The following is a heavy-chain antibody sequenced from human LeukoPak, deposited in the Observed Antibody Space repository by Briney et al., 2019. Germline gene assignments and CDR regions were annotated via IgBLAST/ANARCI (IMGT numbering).Heavy chain of an antibody. CDR1: GFTFRDFY. V-gene: IGHV3-11*01. CDR2: INPGLNTV. CDR3: TRDPRLCDY. J-gene: IGHJ4*02. Sequence: GGSLRLPCAASGFTFRDFYMTWIRQAPGKGLEWVAYINPGLNTVNYADSVKGRFSVSRDNAGSSLYLQMNSLRAEDTAVYFCTRDPRLCDYWGQGTLVTVSS.